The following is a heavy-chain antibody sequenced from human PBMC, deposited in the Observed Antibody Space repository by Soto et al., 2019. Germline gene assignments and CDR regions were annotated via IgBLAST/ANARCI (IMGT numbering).Heavy chain of an antibody. Sequence: QVQLQQSGPGLVKPSQTLSLTCVISGDSVSSNSVTWNWIRQSPSGGLEWLGRTYYRSNWYNDYAVSVKSRITSNPATSKNQVSLQLNSVTPEDTAVYYCARLIGTSWLDYWGQGILVTVSS. J-gene: IGHJ4*02. D-gene: IGHD6-13*01. CDR3: ARLIGTSWLDY. CDR2: TYYRSNWYN. CDR1: GDSVSSNSVT. V-gene: IGHV6-1*01.